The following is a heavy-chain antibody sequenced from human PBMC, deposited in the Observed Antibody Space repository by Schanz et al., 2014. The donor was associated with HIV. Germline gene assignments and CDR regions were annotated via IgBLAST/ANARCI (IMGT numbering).Heavy chain of an antibody. CDR3: ARDLSLASSTPTLAFDI. V-gene: IGHV1-2*02. D-gene: IGHD2-2*01. CDR2: INPNSGGT. J-gene: IGHJ3*02. Sequence: QVKLVQSGAEVKKPGASVRVSCKASGYTFTGYYMHWVRQAPGQGLEWMGWINPNSGGTNSAQKFQGRVTMTRDTSISTAYMQLSSLTSDDTAVYYCARDLSLASSTPTLAFDIWGQGTMVTVSS. CDR1: GYTFTGYY.